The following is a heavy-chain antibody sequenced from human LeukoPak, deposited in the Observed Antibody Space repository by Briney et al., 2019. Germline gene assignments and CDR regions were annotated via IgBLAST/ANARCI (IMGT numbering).Heavy chain of an antibody. CDR1: GYSFTSHW. D-gene: IGHD3-10*01. Sequence: GESLKISCKGSGYSFTSHWIAWVRQMPGKGLEWMGIIYPGDSDTRYSPSFQGQVTISADKSISTAYLQWSSLEASDTAMYYCARTHYYGSGSYFHFQHWGQGTLVTVSS. CDR2: IYPGDSDT. CDR3: ARTHYYGSGSYFHFQH. J-gene: IGHJ1*01. V-gene: IGHV5-51*01.